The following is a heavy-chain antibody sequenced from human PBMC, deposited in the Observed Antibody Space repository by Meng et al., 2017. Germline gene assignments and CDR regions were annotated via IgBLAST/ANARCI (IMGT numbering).Heavy chain of an antibody. CDR1: GFTFSSYA. CDR3: AKHITGTSSFDY. D-gene: IGHD1-7*01. V-gene: IGHV3-23*04. Sequence: EVQLVESVGGLVQPGGSLGLSCAASGFTFSSYAMSWVRQAPGKGLEWVSAISGSGGSTYYADSVKGRFTISRDNSKNTLYLQMNSLRAEDTAVYYCAKHITGTSSFDYWGQGTLVTVSS. CDR2: ISGSGGST. J-gene: IGHJ4*02.